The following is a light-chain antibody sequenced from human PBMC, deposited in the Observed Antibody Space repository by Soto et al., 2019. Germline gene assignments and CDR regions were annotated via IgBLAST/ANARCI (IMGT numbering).Light chain of an antibody. CDR3: QQYNSYPLT. V-gene: IGKV1-5*01. CDR2: DVS. J-gene: IGKJ3*01. Sequence: DIQMTQSPSTLSASVGARVTITCRGRKIIGDWLAWYQQKRGQAPKVLIYDVSRLESGVPARFSGSGSGTEFTLTISSLQPEDFATYYCQQYNSYPLTFGPGTKVDIK. CDR1: KIIGDW.